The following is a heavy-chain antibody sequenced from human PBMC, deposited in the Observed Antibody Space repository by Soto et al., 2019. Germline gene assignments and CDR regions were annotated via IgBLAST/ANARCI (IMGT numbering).Heavy chain of an antibody. CDR3: AREYDDIWGARYFAL. D-gene: IGHD3-16*01. V-gene: IGHV1-18*01. J-gene: IGHJ2*01. Sequence: QVQLVQSGAEVKKPGASVKVSCKASGYTFTSYTISWVRQAPGQGLEWMGWISTYNGNTNYEQKLQGRVIMTTDTPTSTAYMELRSLRSDDTAVYYCAREYDDIWGARYFALWGRGTLVTVSS. CDR2: ISTYNGNT. CDR1: GYTFTSYT.